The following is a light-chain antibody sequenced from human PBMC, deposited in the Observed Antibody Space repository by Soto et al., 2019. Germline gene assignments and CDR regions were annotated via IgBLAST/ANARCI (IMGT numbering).Light chain of an antibody. V-gene: IGLV1-40*01. CDR1: SSNIGAGYY. Sequence: QAVVTQPPSVSGAPGQRVTISCTGNSSNIGAGYYVNWFQQLPGTAPKLLIYGDNNRPSGVPDRFSGSKSGTSASLAITGLQAEDEAEYYCQSFDNSLRGWVFGGGTKLTVL. J-gene: IGLJ3*02. CDR2: GDN. CDR3: QSFDNSLRGWV.